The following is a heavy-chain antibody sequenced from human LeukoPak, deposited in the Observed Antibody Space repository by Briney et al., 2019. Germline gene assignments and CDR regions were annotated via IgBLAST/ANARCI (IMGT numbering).Heavy chain of an antibody. Sequence: SETLSLTCTVSGGSISSYYWSWIRQPAGKGLEWIGRIYTSGSTNYNPSLKSRVTISVDTSKNQFSLKLSSVTAADTAVYYCARLIWFGGAFDIWGQGTMVTVSS. CDR1: GGSISSYY. V-gene: IGHV4-4*07. CDR3: ARLIWFGGAFDI. CDR2: IYTSGST. J-gene: IGHJ3*02. D-gene: IGHD3-10*01.